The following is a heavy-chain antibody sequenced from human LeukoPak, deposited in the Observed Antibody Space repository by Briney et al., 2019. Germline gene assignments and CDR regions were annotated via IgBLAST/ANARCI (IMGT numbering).Heavy chain of an antibody. CDR2: INAANGNT. Sequence: EASVKVSCKASGYIFTTYNVHWVRQAPGQRLEWMGWINAANGNTKSSQKFQGRVTITRDTSATTAYMELSSLRSEDTAVYYCARGGSFDYWGQGTLVTVSS. CDR1: GYIFTTYN. J-gene: IGHJ4*02. V-gene: IGHV1-3*01. CDR3: ARGGSFDY.